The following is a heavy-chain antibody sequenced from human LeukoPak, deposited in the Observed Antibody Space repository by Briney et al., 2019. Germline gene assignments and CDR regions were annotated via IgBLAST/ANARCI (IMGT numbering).Heavy chain of an antibody. CDR1: GFTVSSNY. CDR3: AREIAVAGTDY. D-gene: IGHD6-19*01. V-gene: IGHV3-66*02. CDR2: IYSGGST. J-gene: IGHJ4*02. Sequence: GGSLRLSCAASGFTVSSNYMSWVRQAPGKGPEWVSVIYSGGSTYYADSVKGRFTISRDNSKNTLYLQMNSLRAEDTAVYYCAREIAVAGTDYWGQGTLVTVSS.